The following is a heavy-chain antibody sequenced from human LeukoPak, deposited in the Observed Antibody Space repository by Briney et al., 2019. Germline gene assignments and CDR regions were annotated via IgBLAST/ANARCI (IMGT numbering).Heavy chain of an antibody. Sequence: PGGSLRLSRAPSGFTFTGHSMSWVRQAPGKGLEWDSSISSDSGYIYYADSMKGRFTISRDNAKNSLYLQMNSLRVEDRAIYYCAKDLEPGTKPVVCHGCWGQGTLVTVSS. D-gene: IGHD3-3*01. CDR1: GFTFTGHS. CDR2: ISSDSGYI. J-gene: IGHJ1*01. V-gene: IGHV3-21*04. CDR3: AKDLEPGTKPVVCHGC.